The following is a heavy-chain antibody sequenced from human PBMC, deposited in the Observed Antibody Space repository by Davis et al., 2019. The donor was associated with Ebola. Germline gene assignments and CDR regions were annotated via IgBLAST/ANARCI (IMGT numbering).Heavy chain of an antibody. CDR1: GFTFSGSA. CDR2: IRSKANRYAT. Sequence: GESLKISCAASGFTFSGSAMHWVRQASGKGLEWVGRIRSKANRYATAYAASVKGRFTISRDDSKNTAYLQMNSLKTEDTAVYYCARQFYWFDPWGQGTLVTVSS. V-gene: IGHV3-73*01. J-gene: IGHJ5*02. CDR3: ARQFYWFDP.